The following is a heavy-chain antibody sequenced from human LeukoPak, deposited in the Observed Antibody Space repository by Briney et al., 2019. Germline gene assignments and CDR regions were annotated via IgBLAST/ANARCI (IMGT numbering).Heavy chain of an antibody. CDR3: VRGSPGYSSSWHAY. CDR1: GFMLSSTW. J-gene: IGHJ4*02. V-gene: IGHV3-74*01. CDR2: INSDATST. Sequence: GGTLRLSCAASGFMLSSTWMHWVRQAPGKGLVWVSQINSDATSTSYADSVRGRFTISRDDAKNTMYLQMNSLRAEDTAMYYCVRGSPGYSSSWHAYWGQGTLVTVSS. D-gene: IGHD6-13*01.